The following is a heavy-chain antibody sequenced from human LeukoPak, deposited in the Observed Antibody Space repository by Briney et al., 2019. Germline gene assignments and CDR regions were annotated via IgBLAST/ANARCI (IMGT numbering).Heavy chain of an antibody. Sequence: PSETLSLTCAVYGGSFSGYYWSWIRQPPGKGLEWIGEINHSGSTNYNPSLKSRVTISVDTSKNQFSLKLSSVTAADTAVYYCARPRVDSSGYYHLRRLRDAFDIWGQGTMVTVSS. CDR3: ARPRVDSSGYYHLRRLRDAFDI. CDR2: INHSGST. CDR1: GGSFSGYY. J-gene: IGHJ3*02. V-gene: IGHV4-34*01. D-gene: IGHD3-22*01.